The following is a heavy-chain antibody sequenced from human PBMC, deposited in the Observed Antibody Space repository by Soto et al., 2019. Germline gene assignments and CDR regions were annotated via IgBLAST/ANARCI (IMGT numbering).Heavy chain of an antibody. V-gene: IGHV4-38-2*01. J-gene: IGHJ2*01. CDR2: IYHSGST. D-gene: IGHD3-22*01. CDR3: ARVVYYYDSSGYYYSWYFDL. CDR1: GYSISSGYY. Sequence: SETLSLTCAVSGYSISSGYYWGWIRQPPGKGLEWIGSIYHSGSTYYNPSLKSRVTISVDTTKNQFSLKLSSVTAADTAVYYCARVVYYYDSSGYYYSWYFDLWGRGTLVTVSS.